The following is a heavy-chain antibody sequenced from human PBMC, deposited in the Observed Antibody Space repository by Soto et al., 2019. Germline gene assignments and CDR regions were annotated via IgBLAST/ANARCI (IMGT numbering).Heavy chain of an antibody. CDR2: IYYSGST. CDR3: ASFNWNYVYSSYGMTS. V-gene: IGHV4-59*01. J-gene: IGHJ6*02. CDR1: GGSISSYY. Sequence: PSETLSLTCTVSGGSISSYYWSWIRQPPGKGLEWIGYIYYSGSTNYNPSLKSRVTISVDTSKNQFSLKLSSVTAADTAVYYCASFNWNYVYSSYGMTSGAKGPRSPSP. D-gene: IGHD1-7*01.